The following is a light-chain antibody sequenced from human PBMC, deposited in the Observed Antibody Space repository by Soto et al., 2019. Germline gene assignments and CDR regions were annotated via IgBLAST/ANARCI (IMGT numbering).Light chain of an antibody. CDR2: GAS. J-gene: IGKJ2*01. CDR3: QQYGSSLYT. Sequence: EIVLTQSPGTLSLSPGERVTLSCRASQSIASTYLTWYQQKPGQAPRLLIYGASRRATGIPDRFSGSGSGTDFSLTISRLEPEDFAVYYCQQYGSSLYTFGQGTKLES. CDR1: QSIASTY. V-gene: IGKV3-20*01.